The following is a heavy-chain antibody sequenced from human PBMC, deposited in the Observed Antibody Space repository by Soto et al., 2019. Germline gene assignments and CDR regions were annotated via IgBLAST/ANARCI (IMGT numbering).Heavy chain of an antibody. V-gene: IGHV3-7*05. CDR3: VSGADY. J-gene: IGHJ4*02. Sequence: EVQLVESGGGLVQPGGSLSLSCAASGLRFSSYWMTWVRQAPGKGLEWVANIKQDGSEKYYVDSVKGRFTISRDNAKNSLYLQMNSLRAEDTAVYYCVSGADYWGQGTLVTVSS. CDR1: GLRFSSYW. CDR2: IKQDGSEK.